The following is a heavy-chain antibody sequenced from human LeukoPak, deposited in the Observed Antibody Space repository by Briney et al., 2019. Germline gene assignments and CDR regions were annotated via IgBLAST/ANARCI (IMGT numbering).Heavy chain of an antibody. Sequence: GGSLRLSCAASGFIFSSYGMHWVRQAPGQGLEWMGIINPSGGSTSYAQKFQGRVTMTRDTSTSTVYMELSSLRSEDTAVYYCARKNWGQIDFDYWGQGTLVTVSS. CDR1: GFIFSSYG. J-gene: IGHJ4*02. CDR2: INPSGGST. V-gene: IGHV1-46*01. D-gene: IGHD7-27*01. CDR3: ARKNWGQIDFDY.